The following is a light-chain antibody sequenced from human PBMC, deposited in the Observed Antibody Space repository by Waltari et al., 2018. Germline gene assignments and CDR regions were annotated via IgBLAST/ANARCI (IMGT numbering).Light chain of an antibody. CDR3: QKYDNLPL. J-gene: IGKJ4*01. CDR1: QDIRNH. V-gene: IGKV1-33*01. CDR2: DAS. Sequence: DIQMTQSPSSLSASIGDRVTITCQACQDIRNHLHWYQQKPGRAPKLLIYDASNLQTGVPSRFSGSGSATHFTFTISSLQPEDIATYYCQKYDNLPLFGGGSKVEI.